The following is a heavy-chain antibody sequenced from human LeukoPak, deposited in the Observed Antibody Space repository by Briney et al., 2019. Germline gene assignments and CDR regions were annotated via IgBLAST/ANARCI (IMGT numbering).Heavy chain of an antibody. CDR3: ARGRSITIFGVVIMEPRGFDP. D-gene: IGHD3-3*01. CDR2: INHSGST. J-gene: IGHJ5*02. V-gene: IGHV4-34*01. CDR1: GGSFSGYY. Sequence: PSETLSLTCAVYGGSFSGYYWSWIRQPPGKGLGWIGEINHSGSTNYNPSLKSRVTISVDTSKNQFSLKLSSVTAADTAVYYCARGRSITIFGVVIMEPRGFDPWGQGTLVTVSS.